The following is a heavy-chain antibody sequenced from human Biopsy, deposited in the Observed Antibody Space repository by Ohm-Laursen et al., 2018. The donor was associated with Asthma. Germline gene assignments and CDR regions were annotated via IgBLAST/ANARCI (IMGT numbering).Heavy chain of an antibody. CDR2: IYNDGRA. V-gene: IGHV3-53*01. CDR3: TRTTTVTTTYAMDV. J-gene: IGHJ6*02. D-gene: IGHD4-17*01. Sequence: SLRLSCAASEFSVSSSYMSWVRQAPGKGLEWVSVIYNDGRAYYADSVKGRFTVSRDNSKNTLFLQMNSLRAEDTAVYYCTRTTTVTTTYAMDVWGRGTTVNVSS. CDR1: EFSVSSSY.